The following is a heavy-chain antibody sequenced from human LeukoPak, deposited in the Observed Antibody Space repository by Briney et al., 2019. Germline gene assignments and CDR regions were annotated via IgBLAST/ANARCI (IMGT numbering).Heavy chain of an antibody. D-gene: IGHD3-3*01. Sequence: SETLSLTCAVYGGSFSGYYWSWIRQPPGKGLEWIGEINHSGSTNYNPSLKSRVTISVDTSKNQFSLKLSSVTAADTAVYYCASRTHYDFWSGYYYYMDVWGKGTTVTVSS. CDR1: GGSFSGYY. CDR2: INHSGST. V-gene: IGHV4-34*01. J-gene: IGHJ6*03. CDR3: ASRTHYDFWSGYYYYMDV.